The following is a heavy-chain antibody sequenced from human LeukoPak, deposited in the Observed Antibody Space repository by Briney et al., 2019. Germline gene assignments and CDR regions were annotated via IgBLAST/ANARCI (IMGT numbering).Heavy chain of an antibody. J-gene: IGHJ4*02. D-gene: IGHD3-10*02. V-gene: IGHV3-7*01. CDR1: GFTFSSYW. Sequence: PGGSLRLSCAASGFTFSSYWMSWVRQAPGKGLEWVANIKQDGSEKYYVDSVKGRFTISRDNAKNSLYLQMNSLRDDDTAVYYCASCSGSLFRKCHWGQGTLVTVSS. CDR2: IKQDGSEK. CDR3: ASCSGSLFRKCH.